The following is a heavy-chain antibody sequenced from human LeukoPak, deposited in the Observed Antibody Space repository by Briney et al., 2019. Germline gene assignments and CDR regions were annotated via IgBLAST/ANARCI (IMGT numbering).Heavy chain of an antibody. CDR3: ARFPRLQYYFDY. D-gene: IGHD3-10*01. CDR2: ISGSGGST. Sequence: GGSLRLSCAASGFTFSSYAMSWVRQAPGKGLEWVSAISGSGGSTYYAGSVKGRFTISRDNSKNTLYLRMNSLRAEDTAVYYCARFPRLQYYFDYWGQGTLVTVSS. J-gene: IGHJ4*02. V-gene: IGHV3-23*01. CDR1: GFTFSSYA.